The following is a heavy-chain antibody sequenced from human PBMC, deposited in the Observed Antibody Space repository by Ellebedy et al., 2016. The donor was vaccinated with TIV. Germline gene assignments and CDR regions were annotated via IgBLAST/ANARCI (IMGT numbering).Heavy chain of an antibody. CDR2: ISYDGSNK. CDR3: AKGEKGYNWNYFEY. CDR1: GFTFSAYA. J-gene: IGHJ4*02. V-gene: IGHV3-30-3*01. Sequence: GGSLRLSXAASGFTFSAYAMHWVRQAPGKGLEWVAVISYDGSNKYYADSVRGRFTISRDNFQNTLYLQMNSLRVEDTAVYYCAKGEKGYNWNYFEYWGQGNLVTVSS. D-gene: IGHD1-20*01.